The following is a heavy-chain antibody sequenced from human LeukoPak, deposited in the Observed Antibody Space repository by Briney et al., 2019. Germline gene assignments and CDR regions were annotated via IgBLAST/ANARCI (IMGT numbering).Heavy chain of an antibody. J-gene: IGHJ4*02. V-gene: IGHV1-18*01. CDR3: ARETCSGGSCYPPFDY. CDR2: ISAYNGNT. D-gene: IGHD2-15*01. Sequence: ASVKVSCKASGYTFTSYGISWVRQAPGQGLEWMGWISAYNGNTNYAQKLQGRVTMTTDTSTSTAYMELRSLRSDDTAVYYCARETCSGGSCYPPFDYWGQGALVTVSS. CDR1: GYTFTSYG.